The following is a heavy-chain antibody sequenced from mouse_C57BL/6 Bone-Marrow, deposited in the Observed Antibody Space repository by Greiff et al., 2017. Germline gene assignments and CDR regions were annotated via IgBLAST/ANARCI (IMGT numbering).Heavy chain of an antibody. Sequence: QVHVKQSGAELVKPGASVKLSCKASGYTFTSYWMHWVKQRPEQGLDWIGMIHPNSGSTNYNEKFKSKATLTVDKSSSTAYMQLSSLTSEDSAVEYCASRDYYCSLWYGDFGGTGNTVTVSS. CDR1: GYTFTSYW. D-gene: IGHD1-1*01. J-gene: IGHJ1*03. V-gene: IGHV1-64*01. CDR3: ASRDYYCSLWYGDF. CDR2: IHPNSGST.